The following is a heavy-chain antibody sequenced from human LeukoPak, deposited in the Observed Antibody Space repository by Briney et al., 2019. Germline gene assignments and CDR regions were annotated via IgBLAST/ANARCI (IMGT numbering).Heavy chain of an antibody. V-gene: IGHV3-74*01. CDR1: GFTLSMYW. J-gene: IGHJ3*02. D-gene: IGHD3-22*01. CDR2: IDYNGRTT. CDR3: AKDMIVVVVAFDI. Sequence: GGSLRLSCAASGFTLSMYWMHWVRQVPGKGLVWVSNIDYNGRTTHYADSVRGRFTISRDNAKNTVYLQMNSLRAEDTAVYYCAKDMIVVVVAFDIWGQGTMVTVSS.